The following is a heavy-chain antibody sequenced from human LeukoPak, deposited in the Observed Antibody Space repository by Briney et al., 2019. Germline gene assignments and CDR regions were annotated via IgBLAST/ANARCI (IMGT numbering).Heavy chain of an antibody. CDR2: ISSNGGST. J-gene: IGHJ4*02. V-gene: IGHV3-64*01. D-gene: IGHD3-22*01. CDR3: ASSVVITSFPYY. Sequence: PGGSLRLSCAASGFTFSSYAMHWVRQAPGKGLEYVSAISSNGGSTYYANSVKGRFTISRDNSKNTLYLQMNSLRAEDTAVYYCASSVVITSFPYYWGQGTLVTVSS. CDR1: GFTFSSYA.